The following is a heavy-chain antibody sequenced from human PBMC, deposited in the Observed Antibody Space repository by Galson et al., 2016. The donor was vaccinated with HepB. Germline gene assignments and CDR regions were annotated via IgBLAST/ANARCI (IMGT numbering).Heavy chain of an antibody. CDR3: SKDVGVVTGAMDV. Sequence: SLRLSCAASEFTFGTFVLNWVRQTPGKGLEWVSIISETGGTTQYADSVKGRFTISRDNSKNTLYLQMKSLKDEDTAVYYCSKDVGVVTGAMDVWGQGTTVTVSS. D-gene: IGHD2-21*02. CDR2: ISETGGTT. J-gene: IGHJ6*02. V-gene: IGHV3-23*01. CDR1: EFTFGTFV.